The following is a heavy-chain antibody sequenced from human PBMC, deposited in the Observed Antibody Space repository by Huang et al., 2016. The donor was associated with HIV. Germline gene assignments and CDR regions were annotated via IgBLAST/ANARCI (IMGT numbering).Heavy chain of an antibody. CDR3: ATKADAMDV. CDR1: TVPFSAYW. V-gene: IGHV3-7*01. D-gene: IGHD2-8*01. J-gene: IGHJ6*02. Sequence: LVESGGGLVRPGGSLRLSCAGSTVPFSAYWMTWVRQYPGQGLEWVASIRQEGSEKHYVDSVEGRFNISRDNGKKLLFLEMRSLGVDDTTVYFCATKADAMDVWGQGTTVIVSS. CDR2: IRQEGSEK.